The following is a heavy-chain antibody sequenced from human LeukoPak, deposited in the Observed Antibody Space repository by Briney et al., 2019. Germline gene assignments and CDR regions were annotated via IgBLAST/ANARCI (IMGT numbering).Heavy chain of an antibody. J-gene: IGHJ5*02. Sequence: SETLSLTCTVSGYSISSGYYWGWIRQPPGKGLEWIAYIYSSGNTKYNPSLASRVTISVDTSKNQFSLKLSSVTAADTAVYYCAREWGYYDSSGYYASNKVNWFDPWGQGTLVTVSS. D-gene: IGHD3-22*01. V-gene: IGHV4-38-2*02. CDR1: GYSISSGYY. CDR3: AREWGYYDSSGYYASNKVNWFDP. CDR2: IYSSGNT.